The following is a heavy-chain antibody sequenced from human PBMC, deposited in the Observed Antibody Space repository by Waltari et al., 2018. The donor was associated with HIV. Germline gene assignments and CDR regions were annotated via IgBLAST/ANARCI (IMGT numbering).Heavy chain of an antibody. CDR2: MSYTGKT. D-gene: IGHD2-8*01. CDR1: GDSSNNYY. V-gene: IGHV4-59*01. J-gene: IGHJ5*02. CDR3: ARAGRNGHKTGWFDP. Sequence: QVQLQESGPGLVNPSETLSLTCTVPGDSSNNYYWIWIRQPPGKGLDWIGYMSYTGKTNYNPSLKSRVTISVDTSKNQVSLKLSPVTATDTAVYFCARAGRNGHKTGWFDPWGQGTLVTVSS.